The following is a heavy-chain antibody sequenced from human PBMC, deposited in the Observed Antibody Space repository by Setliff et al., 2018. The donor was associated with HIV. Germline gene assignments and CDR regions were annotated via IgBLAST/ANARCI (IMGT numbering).Heavy chain of an antibody. CDR3: ARLGRPYSGQGWFDP. Sequence: SETLSLTCSVSGDSIFTSTYYWGWIRQPPGKRLEWVGSIYYSGNTYYNPSLKSRVTISVDTSKNQFFLNLSSVTATDSAVYYCARLGRPYSGQGWFDPWGQGTLVTVSS. J-gene: IGHJ5*02. CDR2: IYYSGNT. CDR1: GDSIFTSTYY. D-gene: IGHD5-12*01. V-gene: IGHV4-39*01.